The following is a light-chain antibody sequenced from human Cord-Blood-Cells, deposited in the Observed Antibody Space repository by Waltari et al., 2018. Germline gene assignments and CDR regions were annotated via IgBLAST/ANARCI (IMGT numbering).Light chain of an antibody. CDR1: PGAVTSGHY. J-gene: IGLJ3*02. CDR2: DTS. CDR3: LRSYRGARFGV. V-gene: IGLV7-46*01. Sequence: QAVVTQEPPLTVSPGGTVPLTCGSSPGAVTSGHYPYWFQQKPGQAPRTLIDDTSNKHACTPARFAGARLGGKGALARSGAQPEDEAEYDCLRSYRGARFGVFGGGTKLTVL.